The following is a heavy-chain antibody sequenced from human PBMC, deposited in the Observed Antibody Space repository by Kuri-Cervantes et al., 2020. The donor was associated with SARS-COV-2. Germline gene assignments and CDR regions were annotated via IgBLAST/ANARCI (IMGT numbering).Heavy chain of an antibody. Sequence: GSLRLSCAASGFTFSSYSMNWVRQAPGKGLEWLGSIYESGDTYYSSSLKSRLRLSVDTSKNQFSLKLTSVTAADTAVYYCARGQKRTYYYGSGKRGGYGMDVRGQGTTVTVSS. CDR1: GFTFSSYSMN. CDR3: ARGQKRTYYYGSGKRGGYGMDV. D-gene: IGHD3-10*01. CDR2: IYESGDT. J-gene: IGHJ6*02. V-gene: IGHV4-59*05.